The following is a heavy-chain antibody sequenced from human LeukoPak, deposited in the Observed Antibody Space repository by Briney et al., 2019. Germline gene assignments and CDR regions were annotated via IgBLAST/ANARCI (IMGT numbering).Heavy chain of an antibody. CDR3: ARYGFWGGYYIDY. J-gene: IGHJ4*02. CDR2: ISSSGSTI. D-gene: IGHD3-3*01. V-gene: IGHV3-48*03. CDR1: GFTFSSYE. Sequence: PGGSLRLSCAASGFTFSSYEMNWVRQAPGKGLEWVSYISSSGSTIYCADSVKGRFTISRDNAKNSLYLQMNSLRAEDTAVYYCARYGFWGGYYIDYWGQGTLVTVSS.